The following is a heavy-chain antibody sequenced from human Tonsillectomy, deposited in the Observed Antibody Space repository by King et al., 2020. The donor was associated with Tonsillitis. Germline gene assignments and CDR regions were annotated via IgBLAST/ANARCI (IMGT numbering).Heavy chain of an antibody. J-gene: IGHJ6*02. D-gene: IGHD6-13*01. CDR1: GGTFSNYA. V-gene: IGHV1-69*12. Sequence: QLVQSGAEVKKPGSSVKVSCKASGGTFSNYAINWVRQAPGPGLEWMGVIIPMFGTTNCAQKFQGRVTITADESTSPAYMELSSLRSEDTAVYYCARDRETGSWGGMDVWGQGTTVTVSS. CDR2: IIPMFGTT. CDR3: ARDRETGSWGGMDV.